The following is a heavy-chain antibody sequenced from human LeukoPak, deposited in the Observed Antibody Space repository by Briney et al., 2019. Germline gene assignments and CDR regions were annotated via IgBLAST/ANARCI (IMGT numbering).Heavy chain of an antibody. V-gene: IGHV4-34*01. J-gene: IGHJ4*02. CDR2: INHSGST. CDR3: ARGEGYCSSTSCYYFDY. D-gene: IGHD2-2*01. Sequence: PSETLSLTCAVYGGSFSGYYWSWIRQPPGKGRDWIGEINHSGSTNYNPSLKSRVTISVDTSKNQFSLKLSSVTAADTAVYYCARGEGYCSSTSCYYFDYWGQETLVTVSS. CDR1: GGSFSGYY.